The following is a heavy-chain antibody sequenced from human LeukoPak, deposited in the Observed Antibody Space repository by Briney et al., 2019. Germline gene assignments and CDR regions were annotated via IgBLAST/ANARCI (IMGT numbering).Heavy chain of an antibody. D-gene: IGHD6-13*01. CDR1: GFIFSDYY. CDR3: ARDIEAAGLFLDY. V-gene: IGHV3-11*01. J-gene: IGHJ4*02. Sequence: GGSQRLSCAASGFIFSDYYMAWIRQAPGKGLECVSYISIGATTIYYADSVKGRFTISRDNAKNSLYLQMNSLRAEDTAVYYCARDIEAAGLFLDYWGQGSLVTVSS. CDR2: ISIGATTI.